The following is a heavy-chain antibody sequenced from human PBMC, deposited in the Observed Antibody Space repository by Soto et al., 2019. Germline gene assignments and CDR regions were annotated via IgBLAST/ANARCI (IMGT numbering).Heavy chain of an antibody. CDR2: IYYSGST. J-gene: IGHJ6*02. V-gene: IGHV4-59*01. CDR3: ARVRMNYYYYGMDV. Sequence: SETLSLTCTVSGGSISSYYWSWIRQPPGKGLEWIGYIYYSGSTNYNPSLKGRVTISVDTSKNQFSLKLSSVTAADRAVYYCARVRMNYYYYGMDVWGQGTTVTVSS. D-gene: IGHD2-15*01. CDR1: GGSISSYY.